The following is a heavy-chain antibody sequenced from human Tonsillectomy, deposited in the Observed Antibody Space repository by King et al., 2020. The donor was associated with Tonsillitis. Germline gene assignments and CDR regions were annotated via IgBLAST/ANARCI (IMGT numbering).Heavy chain of an antibody. CDR2: ISGSGGST. V-gene: IGHV3-23*04. Sequence: QLVESGGGLVQPGGSLRLSCAASGFTFSSYAMSWVRQAPGKGLEWVSAISGSGGSTYYADSVKGRFTISRDNSKNTLYLQLNSLRAEDTAVYYCAKAPRLWFTDEGWFDPWGQGTLVTVSS. CDR3: AKAPRLWFTDEGWFDP. CDR1: GFTFSSYA. D-gene: IGHD3-10*01. J-gene: IGHJ5*02.